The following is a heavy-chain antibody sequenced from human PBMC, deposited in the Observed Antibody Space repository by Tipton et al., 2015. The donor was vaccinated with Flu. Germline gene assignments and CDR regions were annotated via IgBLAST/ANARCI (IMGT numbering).Heavy chain of an antibody. CDR1: GTSISSGTSY. CDR2: IYSSGDS. CDR3: ATHRTAVADPSRADAFDM. Sequence: TLSLTCTVSGTSISSGTSYWSWIRQSAGEGPEWIGHIYSSGDSRYNPSLQSRVNISIDTSRNQFSLKMTSLTAADTALYYCATHRTAVADPSRADAFDMWGHGTKVTVSS. J-gene: IGHJ3*02. V-gene: IGHV4-61*09. D-gene: IGHD6-19*01.